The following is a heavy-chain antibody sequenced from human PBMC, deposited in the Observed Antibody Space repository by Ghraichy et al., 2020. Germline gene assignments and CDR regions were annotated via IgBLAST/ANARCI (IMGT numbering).Heavy chain of an antibody. CDR2: VFYSGTT. D-gene: IGHD3-10*01. CDR1: GASIRRYY. CDR3: AGASPGGVRVPWYFYY. Sequence: SETLSLTCTVSGASIRRYYWSWIRQPPGKRLEWIGYVFYSGTTNYNPSLKSRVTISVATSKNQFSLTLSSVTAADTAIYYCAGASPGGVRVPWYFYYWGEGTLVTVSS. J-gene: IGHJ4*02. V-gene: IGHV4-59*01.